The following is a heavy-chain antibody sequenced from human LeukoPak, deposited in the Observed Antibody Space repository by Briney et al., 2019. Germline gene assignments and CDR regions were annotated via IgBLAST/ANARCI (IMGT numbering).Heavy chain of an antibody. V-gene: IGHV7-4-1*02. CDR1: GYTFTNYT. Sequence: GASVKVSCKASGYTFTNYTINWVRLAPGQWLELMGWIDTNTGNPTYAQGFAGRFVFSLDTSVTTTYLQISSLRAEDTAVYYCTRGRDTTGYFVYWGQGTLVTVSS. CDR3: TRGRDTTGYFVY. CDR2: IDTNTGNP. J-gene: IGHJ4*02. D-gene: IGHD3-22*01.